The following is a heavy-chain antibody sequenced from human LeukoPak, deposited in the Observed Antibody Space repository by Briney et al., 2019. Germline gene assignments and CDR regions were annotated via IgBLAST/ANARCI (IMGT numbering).Heavy chain of an antibody. V-gene: IGHV3-66*01. CDR1: GLSVSDNY. D-gene: IGHD6-19*01. CDR2: IFSGGTT. J-gene: IGHJ5*01. Sequence: PGGSLRLSCVAAGLSVSDNYISWVRQAPGKGMKWVSAIFSGGTTYYADSVKGRFTISRDNSKNTVYLLINSLRGEDTAIYYCARDSGYSSGWWDSWGQGTLLTVSS. CDR3: ARDSGYSSGWWDS.